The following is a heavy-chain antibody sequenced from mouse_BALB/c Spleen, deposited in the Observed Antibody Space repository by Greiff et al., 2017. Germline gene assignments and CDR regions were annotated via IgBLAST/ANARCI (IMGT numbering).Heavy chain of an antibody. J-gene: IGHJ2*01. CDR1: GFTFSDYY. V-gene: IGHV5-4*02. Sequence: EVMLVESGGGLVKPGGSLKLSCAASGFTFSDYYMYWVRQTPEKRLEWVATISDGGSYTYYPDSVKGRFTISRDNAKNNLYLQMSSLKSEDTAMYYCARGHYGSSYFDYWGQGTTLTVSS. D-gene: IGHD1-1*01. CDR2: ISDGGSYT. CDR3: ARGHYGSSYFDY.